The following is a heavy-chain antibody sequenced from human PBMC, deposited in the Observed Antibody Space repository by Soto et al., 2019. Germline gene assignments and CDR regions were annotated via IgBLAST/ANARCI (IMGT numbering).Heavy chain of an antibody. CDR2: IIPILGIA. CDR1: GGTFSSYT. J-gene: IGHJ4*02. V-gene: IGHV1-69*02. D-gene: IGHD2-8*01. Sequence: SVKVSCKASGGTFSSYTISWVRQAPGQGLEWMGRIIPILGIANYAQKFQGRVTITADKSTSTAYMELSSLRSEDTAVYYCATSTDIVLMVYARREYFDYWGQGTLVTFSS. CDR3: ATSTDIVLMVYARREYFDY.